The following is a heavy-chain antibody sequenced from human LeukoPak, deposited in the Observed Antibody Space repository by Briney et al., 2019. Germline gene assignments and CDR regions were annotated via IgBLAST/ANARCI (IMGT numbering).Heavy chain of an antibody. CDR3: ATNWNYRFDY. CDR2: IRQDGNEI. J-gene: IGHJ4*02. D-gene: IGHD1-7*01. V-gene: IGHV3-7*01. CDR1: GFTFSSYW. Sequence: PGGSLRLSCAASGFTFSSYWMSWVRQAPGKGLEWVANIRQDGNEIFYVDSVKGRFTISRGNAENSLYLQMNSLRAEDTAVYYCATNWNYRFDYWGQGTLVAVSS.